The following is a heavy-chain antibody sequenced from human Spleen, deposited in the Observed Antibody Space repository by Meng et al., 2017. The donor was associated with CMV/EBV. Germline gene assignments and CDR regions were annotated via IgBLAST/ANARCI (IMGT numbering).Heavy chain of an antibody. Sequence: SVKVSCKASGGTFSSYAISWVRQAPGQGLEWMGGIIPIFGTANYAQKFQGRVTITTDKSTSTAYMELSSLRSEDTAVYYCAAGWFGELPYFDYWGQGTLVTVSS. CDR2: IIPIFGTA. CDR3: AAGWFGELPYFDY. CDR1: GGTFSSYA. V-gene: IGHV1-69*05. J-gene: IGHJ4*02. D-gene: IGHD3-10*01.